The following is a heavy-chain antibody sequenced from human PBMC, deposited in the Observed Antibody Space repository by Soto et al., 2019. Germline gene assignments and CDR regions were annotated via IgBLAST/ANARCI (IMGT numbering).Heavy chain of an antibody. V-gene: IGHV4-38-2*02. D-gene: IGHD3-9*01. CDR2: IYHSGST. CDR1: GYSISSGYY. Sequence: SETLSLTCAVSGYSISSGYYWGWIRQPPGKGLEWIGSIYHSGSTYYNPSLKSRVTISVDTSKNQFSLKLSSVTAADTAVYYCARDSYYDILTGYYHFDYWGQGXLVTVYS. CDR3: ARDSYYDILTGYYHFDY. J-gene: IGHJ4*02.